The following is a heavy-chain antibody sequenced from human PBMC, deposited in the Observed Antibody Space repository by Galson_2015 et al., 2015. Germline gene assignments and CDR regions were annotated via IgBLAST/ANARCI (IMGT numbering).Heavy chain of an antibody. CDR3: ARGRWTMIVKEWGFGY. J-gene: IGHJ4*02. CDR2: ISSSGSTI. Sequence: SLRLSCAASGFTFSSYDMNWVRQAPGKGLEWVSYISSSGSTIYYADSVKGRFTISRDNAKNSLYLQMNSLRAEDTAVYYCARGRWTMIVKEWGFGYWGQGTLVTVSS. D-gene: IGHD3-22*01. CDR1: GFTFSSYD. V-gene: IGHV3-48*03.